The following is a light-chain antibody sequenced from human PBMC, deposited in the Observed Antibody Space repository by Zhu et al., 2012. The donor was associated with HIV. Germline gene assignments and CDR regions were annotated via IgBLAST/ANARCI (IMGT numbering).Light chain of an antibody. Sequence: DIQMTQSPSSLSASVGDRVTISCRASQGISNYLAWYQQKPGRVPKLLIYATSTLQSGVPSRFAGTGSGTDFTLTISSLQPEDVATYYCQKYNSAPLTFGPGTKWISN. CDR1: QGISNY. CDR2: ATS. V-gene: IGKV1-27*01. J-gene: IGKJ3*01. CDR3: QKYNSAPLT.